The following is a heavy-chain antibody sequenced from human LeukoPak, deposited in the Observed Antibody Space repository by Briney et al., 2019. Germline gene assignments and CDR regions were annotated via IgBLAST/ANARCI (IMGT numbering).Heavy chain of an antibody. CDR3: AKGVAAAGAFDY. V-gene: IGHV3-23*01. J-gene: IGHJ4*02. CDR1: GFTFSSYA. Sequence: GGSLRLSCAASGFTFSSYAMSWVRQAPGKGLEWVAAISGSGGSTYYADSVKGRFTISRDNSKNTLYLQMNSLRAEDTAVYYCAKGVAAAGAFDYWGQGTLVTVSS. CDR2: ISGSGGST. D-gene: IGHD6-13*01.